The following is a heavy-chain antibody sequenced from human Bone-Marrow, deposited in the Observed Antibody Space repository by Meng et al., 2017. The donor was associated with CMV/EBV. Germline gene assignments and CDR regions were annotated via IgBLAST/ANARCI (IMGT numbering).Heavy chain of an antibody. D-gene: IGHD6-6*01. Sequence: GESLKISCAASGFTFTSYAMSWVRQAPGKGLEWVSAISGSAVNTYYGDSVKGRFTISRDNSKNTLYLQMNSLRTEDTAVYYCAKPYSSSINRYFDYWGHGTLVTVSS. CDR1: GFTFTSYA. V-gene: IGHV3-23*01. CDR3: AKPYSSSINRYFDY. CDR2: ISGSAVNT. J-gene: IGHJ4*01.